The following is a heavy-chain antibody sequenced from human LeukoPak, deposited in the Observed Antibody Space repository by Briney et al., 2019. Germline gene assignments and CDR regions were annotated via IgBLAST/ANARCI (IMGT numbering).Heavy chain of an antibody. CDR2: IYYSGST. V-gene: IGHV4-31*03. CDR1: GGSISSGGYY. D-gene: IGHD3-10*01. Sequence: SETLSLTCTVSGGSISSGGYYWSWIRQHPGKGLEWIGYIYYSGSTYYNPSLKSRVTISVDTSKNQFSLKLSSVTAADTAVYYCARGAGCYGSGSYLSYYGMDVWGQGTTVTVSS. J-gene: IGHJ6*02. CDR3: ARGAGCYGSGSYLSYYGMDV.